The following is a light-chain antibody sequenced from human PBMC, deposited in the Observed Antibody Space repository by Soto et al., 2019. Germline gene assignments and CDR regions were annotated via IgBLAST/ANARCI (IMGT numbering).Light chain of an antibody. V-gene: IGKV1-39*01. J-gene: IGKJ1*01. CDR1: QRISTY. Sequence: DIQMTQSPSTLSAGVGDRVTITCRASQRISTYLNWYQQKPGKAPTLLIYAASSLQSGVPSRFSGGGSGTDFTLTINTLLPEDFATYFCQQCYSSPRTFGQGTKVEIK. CDR2: AAS. CDR3: QQCYSSPRT.